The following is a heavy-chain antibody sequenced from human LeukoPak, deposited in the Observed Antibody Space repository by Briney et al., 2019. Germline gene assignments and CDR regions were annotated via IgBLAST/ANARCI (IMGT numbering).Heavy chain of an antibody. CDR2: ISGDSRHI. V-gene: IGHV3-21*01. Sequence: GGSLRLSCAASGFTFSSYSMNWVRQAPGKGLEWVSCISGDSRHIYQADSVKGRFTISRDNAKNSLYLQMNSLRAEDTAVYYCARESSGYYYSYYFDYWGQGTLVTVSS. J-gene: IGHJ4*02. D-gene: IGHD3-22*01. CDR1: GFTFSSYS. CDR3: ARESSGYYYSYYFDY.